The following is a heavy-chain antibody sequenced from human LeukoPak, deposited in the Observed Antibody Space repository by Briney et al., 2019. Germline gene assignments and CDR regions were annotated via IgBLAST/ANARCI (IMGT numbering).Heavy chain of an antibody. J-gene: IGHJ3*02. CDR2: IYYSGST. D-gene: IGHD1-26*01. V-gene: IGHV4-59*01. Sequence: SETLSLTCTVSGGSISSYYRSWIRQPPGKGLEWIGYIYYSGSTNYNPSLKSRVTISVDTSKNQFSLKLSSVTAADTAVYYCARDRKWSYDAFDIWGHGTMVTVSS. CDR3: ARDRKWSYDAFDI. CDR1: GGSISSYY.